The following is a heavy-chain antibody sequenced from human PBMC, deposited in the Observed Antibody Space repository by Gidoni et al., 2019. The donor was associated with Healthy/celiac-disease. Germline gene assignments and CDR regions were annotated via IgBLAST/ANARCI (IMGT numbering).Heavy chain of an antibody. J-gene: IGHJ4*02. V-gene: IGHV3-53*01. CDR2: IYSGGST. D-gene: IGHD1-26*01. CDR3: ARVLGGSAFDY. CDR1: GFTVGSNS. Sequence: EVQLVESGGGLIKPGGSLRLSCAASGFTVGSNSMTWVRQAPGKGLEWVSVIYSGGSTYYADSVKGRFTISRDNSKNTLYLQMNSLRAEDTAVYYCARVLGGSAFDYWGQGTLVTVSS.